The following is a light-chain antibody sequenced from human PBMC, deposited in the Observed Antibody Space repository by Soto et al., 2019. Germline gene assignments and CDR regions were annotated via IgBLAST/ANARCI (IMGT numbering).Light chain of an antibody. CDR1: SSDVGAYNY. CDR3: SSHTTSNTRV. V-gene: IGLV2-14*01. J-gene: IGLJ1*01. CDR2: EVS. Sequence: QSVLTQPASVAGSPGQSITISCTGTSSDVGAYNYVSWYQQHPGKAPKLIIYEVSNQPSGVSWRFSGSKSGNTASLTISGLQSEDEADYYCSSHTTSNTRVFGTGTKVTVL.